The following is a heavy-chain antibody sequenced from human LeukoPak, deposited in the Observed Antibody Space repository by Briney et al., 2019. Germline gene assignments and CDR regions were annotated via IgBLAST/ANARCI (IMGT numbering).Heavy chain of an antibody. Sequence: GGPLRLSCAASGFTFSSYWMSWVCQAPGKGLEWVANTKQDGSEKHYVDSVRGRFTISRDNAKNSLYLQMNSLRAEDTAVYYCARDGGSGYAYDYWGQGTQVTVSS. V-gene: IGHV3-7*01. CDR3: ARDGGSGYAYDY. J-gene: IGHJ4*02. CDR1: GFTFSSYW. D-gene: IGHD5-12*01. CDR2: TKQDGSEK.